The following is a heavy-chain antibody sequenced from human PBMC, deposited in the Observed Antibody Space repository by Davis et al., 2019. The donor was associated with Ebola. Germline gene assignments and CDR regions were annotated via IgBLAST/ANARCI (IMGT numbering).Heavy chain of an antibody. V-gene: IGHV1-69*05. CDR1: RYDPTTYV. D-gene: IGHD2-15*01. CDR2: TIPILGSA. Sequence: SSVTVSRKADRYDPTTYVIHWVRQAPAQGLEWMGGTIPILGSAKHPQKFEDRVTITTNESTSTAHMELSGLTSGDTAIYYCARVRYFGGGGYYFDRGMDVWGQGTAVTVSS. J-gene: IGHJ6*02. CDR3: ARVRYFGGGGYYFDRGMDV.